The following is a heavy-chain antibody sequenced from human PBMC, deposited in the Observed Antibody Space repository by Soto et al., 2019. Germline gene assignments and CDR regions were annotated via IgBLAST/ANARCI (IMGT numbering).Heavy chain of an antibody. J-gene: IGHJ4*02. CDR1: GYTFTSYG. CDR3: ARDRSSRVNIAADGTEAY. V-gene: IGHV1-18*01. Sequence: QVQLVQSGAEVKKPGASVKVSCKASGYTFTSYGISWVRQAPGQGLEWMGWISAYKGNTNYAQKLPGRVTMTTDTSTSTAYMELRRLRSDDTAVYYCARDRSSRVNIAADGTEAYWGQGTLVTVSS. CDR2: ISAYKGNT. D-gene: IGHD6-13*01.